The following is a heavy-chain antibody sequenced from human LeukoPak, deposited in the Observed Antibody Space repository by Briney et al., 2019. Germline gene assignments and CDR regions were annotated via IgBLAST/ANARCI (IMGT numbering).Heavy chain of an antibody. CDR3: ARDSSPYYYDSSGLDH. Sequence: ASVKVSCKASGYTFTSYGISWVRQAPGQGLEWMGWISAYNGNTNYAQKLQGRVTMTTDTSTSTAYMELRSLRSDDAAVYYCARDSSPYYYDSSGLDHWGQGTLVTVSS. CDR2: ISAYNGNT. J-gene: IGHJ5*02. D-gene: IGHD3-22*01. V-gene: IGHV1-18*01. CDR1: GYTFTSYG.